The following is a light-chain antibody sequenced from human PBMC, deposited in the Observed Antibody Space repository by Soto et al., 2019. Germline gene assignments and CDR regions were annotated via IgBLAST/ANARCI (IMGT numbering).Light chain of an antibody. J-gene: IGKJ1*01. CDR2: KTS. V-gene: IGKV1-5*03. Sequence: DIHMTQSPSTLSASVGDRVTITCRASQSISIWLAWYQQKPGKAPNLLIYKTSSLETGVPSRFSGSGSGTEFTLTISSLQPDDFATYYCQYGSDYSWTFGQGTKVEVK. CDR3: QYGSDYSWT. CDR1: QSISIW.